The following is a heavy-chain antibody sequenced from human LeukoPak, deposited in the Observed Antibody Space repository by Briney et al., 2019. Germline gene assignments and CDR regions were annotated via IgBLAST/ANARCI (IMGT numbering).Heavy chain of an antibody. CDR3: AKDINQTPQYYDFWSGYSSTYYYYYYMDV. D-gene: IGHD3-3*01. CDR2: ISWNSGSI. V-gene: IGHV3-9*01. J-gene: IGHJ6*03. Sequence: GRSLRLSCAASGFTFDDYAMHWVRQAPGKGLEWVSGISWNSGSIGYADSVKGRFTISRDNAKNSLYLQMNSLGAEDTALYYCAKDINQTPQYYDFWSGYSSTYYYYYYMDVWGKGTTVTVSS. CDR1: GFTFDDYA.